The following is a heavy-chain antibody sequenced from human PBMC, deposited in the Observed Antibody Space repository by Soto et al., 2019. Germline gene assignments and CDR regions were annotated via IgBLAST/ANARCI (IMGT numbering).Heavy chain of an antibody. V-gene: IGHV3-23*01. CDR1: GFTFSSLA. CDR2: INSNGGNT. D-gene: IGHD3-3*01. CDR3: SNRWSASRGDY. J-gene: IGHJ4*02. Sequence: EVQLLESGGGLVQPGGSLRLSCAASGFTFSSLAMSWVRQAPGKGLEWVSGINSNGGNTDYADSVKGRFTISGDNSKNTLYLQVNSLRAEDTATYYCSNRWSASRGDYWGQGTLVTVSS.